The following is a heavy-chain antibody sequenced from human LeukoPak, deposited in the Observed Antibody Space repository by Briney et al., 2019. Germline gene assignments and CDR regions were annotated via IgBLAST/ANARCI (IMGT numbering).Heavy chain of an antibody. CDR1: GFTFSSYE. V-gene: IGHV3-48*03. J-gene: IGHJ5*02. D-gene: IGHD5-12*01. Sequence: GGSLRLSCAASGFTFSSYEMSWVRQAPGKGLEWLSYISSGGSTTYYADSVKGRFTISRDNAKNSLYLQMNSLRAEDTAVYYCASLGYGGYNTQPWGQGTLVAVSS. CDR2: ISSGGSTT. CDR3: ASLGYGGYNTQP.